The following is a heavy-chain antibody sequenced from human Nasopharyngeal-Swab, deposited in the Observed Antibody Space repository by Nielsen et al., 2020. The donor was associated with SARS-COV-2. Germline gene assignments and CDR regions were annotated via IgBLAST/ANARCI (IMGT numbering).Heavy chain of an antibody. D-gene: IGHD3-3*01. CDR1: GGSISSSSYY. J-gene: IGHJ4*02. CDR3: ARGTNYDFWSNYAHYYFDY. Sequence: SETLSPTCTVSGGSISSSSYYWAWIRQPPGKGLEWIGTIYYSGSTYYNPSLKSRLTLSVDTSTNQFSLKLSSLTAADTAVYYCARGTNYDFWSNYAHYYFDYWGQGALVTVSS. V-gene: IGHV4-39*07. CDR2: IYYSGST.